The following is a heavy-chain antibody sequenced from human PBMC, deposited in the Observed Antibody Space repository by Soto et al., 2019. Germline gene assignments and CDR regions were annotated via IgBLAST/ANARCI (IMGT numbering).Heavy chain of an antibody. V-gene: IGHV1-18*01. CDR1: GYNFANYG. Sequence: QVQLVQSEAEVKKPGASLKVSCRASGYNFANYGISWERQAPGQGLEWMGWTSAHNGDTKYAQKVQGRVTMTADTSTSTAYMEMWSLRSDDTAVYYCARDAAYNEFWGGVMELYSYNMDVWGQGTTVTV. D-gene: IGHD3-3*01. J-gene: IGHJ6*02. CDR2: TSAHNGDT. CDR3: ARDAAYNEFWGGVMELYSYNMDV.